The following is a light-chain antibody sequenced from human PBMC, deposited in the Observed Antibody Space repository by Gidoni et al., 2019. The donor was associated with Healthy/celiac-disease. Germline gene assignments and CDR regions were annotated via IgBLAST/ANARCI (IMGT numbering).Light chain of an antibody. Sequence: DIQMTQSPSSLSASVGDRVTITCRASQSISSYLNWYQQKPGKATKLLIYAASSLQSGVPSRFSGSGSGTDFTLTISSLQPEDFATYYCQQSYSTLRSWTFGQXTKVEIK. CDR1: QSISSY. CDR3: QQSYSTLRSWT. V-gene: IGKV1-39*01. CDR2: AAS. J-gene: IGKJ1*01.